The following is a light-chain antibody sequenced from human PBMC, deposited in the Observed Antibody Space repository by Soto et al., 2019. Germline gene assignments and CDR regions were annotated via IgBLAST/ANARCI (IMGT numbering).Light chain of an antibody. CDR2: DVR. CDR1: SSDVGGYNY. CDR3: SSYTSTNSWV. Sequence: QSALTQSASVSGSPGQSITISSAGTSSDVGGYNYVSCYQQHPAKAPKLIIYDVRNRPSGVSTRFSGSKSGNTASLTISGLQAEDEADYSCSSYTSTNSWVFGGGTKLTVL. J-gene: IGLJ3*02. V-gene: IGLV2-14*01.